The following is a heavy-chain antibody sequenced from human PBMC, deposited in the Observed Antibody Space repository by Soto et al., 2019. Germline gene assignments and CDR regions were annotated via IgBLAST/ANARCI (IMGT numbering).Heavy chain of an antibody. CDR1: GGSISSGDYY. J-gene: IGHJ5*02. CDR3: ARTHLATVVLPGRFDP. V-gene: IGHV4-30-4*01. D-gene: IGHD4-17*01. Sequence: SETLSLTCTVSGGSISSGDYYWSWIRQPPGKGLEWIGYIYYSGSTYYNPSLKSRVTISVDTSKNQFSLKLSSVTAADTAVYYCARTHLATVVLPGRFDPWGQGTLVTV. CDR2: IYYSGST.